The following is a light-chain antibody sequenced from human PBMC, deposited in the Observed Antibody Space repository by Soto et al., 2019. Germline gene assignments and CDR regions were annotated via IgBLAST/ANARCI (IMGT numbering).Light chain of an antibody. CDR1: SSNIGSNT. V-gene: IGLV1-44*01. CDR2: SNN. J-gene: IGLJ3*02. CDR3: AAWDDSLNGPV. Sequence: QSVLTQPPSASGTPGQRVTISCSGSSSNIGSNTVNWYQQLPGTAPKLLIYSNNQRPSGVPDRLSGSKSGTSASLAISGLQSEDEADYYCAAWDDSLNGPVFGGGTKHTVL.